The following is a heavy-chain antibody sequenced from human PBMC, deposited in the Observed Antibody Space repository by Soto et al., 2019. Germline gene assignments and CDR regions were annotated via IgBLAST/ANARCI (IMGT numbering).Heavy chain of an antibody. V-gene: IGHV4-34*01. Sequence: SETLSLTCAVYGGSFSGYYWSWIRQPPGKGLEWIGEINHSGSTNYNPSLKSRVTISVDTSKNQFSLKLSSVTAADTAVYYCASRGPQPFSSGYYYYMDVWGKGTTVTVSS. J-gene: IGHJ6*03. CDR3: ASRGPQPFSSGYYYYMDV. CDR2: INHSGST. CDR1: GGSFSGYY. D-gene: IGHD5-18*01.